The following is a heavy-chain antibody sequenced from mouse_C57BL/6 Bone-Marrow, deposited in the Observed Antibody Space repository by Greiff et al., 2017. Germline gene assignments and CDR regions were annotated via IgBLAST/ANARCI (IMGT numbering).Heavy chain of an antibody. D-gene: IGHD2-4*01. CDR3: ARWEYDYDLAWFAY. V-gene: IGHV1-56*01. CDR1: GYTFTSHW. J-gene: IGHJ3*01. CDR2: IFPGSGST. Sequence: VQLQQSGPELVRPGASVKISCKAPGYTFTSHWMQWVRQRPGQGLEWLGEIFPGSGSTYYNEKFKGKATLTVDTSSSTAYMQLSSLTSEDSAVYFCARWEYDYDLAWFAYWGQGTLVTVSA.